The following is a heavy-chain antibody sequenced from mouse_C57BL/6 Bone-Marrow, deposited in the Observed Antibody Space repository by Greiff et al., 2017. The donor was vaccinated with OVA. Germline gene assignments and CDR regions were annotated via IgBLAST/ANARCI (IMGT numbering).Heavy chain of an antibody. Sequence: QVQLQQSGPELVKPGASVKIPCKASGYTFTSYGISWVKQRTGQGLEWIGEIYPRSGNTYYNEKFKGKATLTADKSSSTAYMELRSLTSEDSAVYFCATYGNYGAWFAYWGQGTLVTVSA. V-gene: IGHV1-81*01. CDR2: IYPRSGNT. J-gene: IGHJ3*01. CDR1: GYTFTSYG. D-gene: IGHD2-1*01. CDR3: ATYGNYGAWFAY.